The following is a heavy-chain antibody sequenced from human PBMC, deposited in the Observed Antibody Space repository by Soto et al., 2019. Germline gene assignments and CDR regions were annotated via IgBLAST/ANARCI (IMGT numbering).Heavy chain of an antibody. V-gene: IGHV4-31*03. D-gene: IGHD3-22*01. CDR1: GGSISSGGYY. Sequence: SETLSLTCTVSGGSISSGGYYWSWIRQHPXKGLEWIVYIYYSGSTYYNPSLKSRVTISVDTSKNQFSLKLSSVTAADTAVYYCARARDYDSSGYHPDYFDYWGQGTLVTVSS. J-gene: IGHJ4*02. CDR3: ARARDYDSSGYHPDYFDY. CDR2: IYYSGST.